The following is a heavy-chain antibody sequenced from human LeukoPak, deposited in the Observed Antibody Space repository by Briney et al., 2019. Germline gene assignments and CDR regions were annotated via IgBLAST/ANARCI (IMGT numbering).Heavy chain of an antibody. Sequence: SETLSLTCAVYGGSFSGYYWSWIRQPPGKGLEWIGYIYYSGSTNYNPSLKSRVTISVDTSKNQFSLKLSSVTAADTAVYYCARHGPVAAAGLYYFDYWGQGTLVTVSS. V-gene: IGHV4-59*08. CDR3: ARHGPVAAAGLYYFDY. J-gene: IGHJ4*02. CDR1: GGSFSGYY. CDR2: IYYSGST. D-gene: IGHD6-13*01.